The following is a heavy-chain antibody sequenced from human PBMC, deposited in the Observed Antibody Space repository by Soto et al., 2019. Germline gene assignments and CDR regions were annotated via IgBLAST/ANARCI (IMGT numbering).Heavy chain of an antibody. CDR3: TTVLRAGHIVLMVYAIDYYYGMDV. Sequence: GGSLRLSCAASGFTFSNAWMNWVRQAPGKGLEWVGRIKSKTDGGTTDYAAPVKGRFTISRDDSKNTLYLQMNSLKTEDTAVYYCTTVLRAGHIVLMVYAIDYYYGMDVWGQGTTVTVSS. J-gene: IGHJ6*02. V-gene: IGHV3-15*07. D-gene: IGHD2-8*01. CDR2: IKSKTDGGTT. CDR1: GFTFSNAW.